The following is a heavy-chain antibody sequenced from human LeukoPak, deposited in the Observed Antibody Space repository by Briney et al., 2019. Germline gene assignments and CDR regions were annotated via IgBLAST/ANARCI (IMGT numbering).Heavy chain of an antibody. CDR2: IRYDGSNK. D-gene: IGHD3-22*01. J-gene: IGHJ4*02. Sequence: GGSLRLSCAASGFTFSSYGMHWVRQAPGKGLEWVAFIRYDGSNKYYADSVKGRFTISRDNSKNTLYLQMNSLRAEDTAVYYCARDAYYYDSSGYGPAFDYWGQGTLVTVSS. CDR3: ARDAYYYDSSGYGPAFDY. V-gene: IGHV3-30*02. CDR1: GFTFSSYG.